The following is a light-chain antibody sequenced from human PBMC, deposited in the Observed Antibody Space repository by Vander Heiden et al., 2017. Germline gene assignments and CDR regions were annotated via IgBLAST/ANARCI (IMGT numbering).Light chain of an antibody. CDR1: QSVSNSY. V-gene: IGKV3-20*01. Sequence: EIVLTQPPGTLSLSPGERATLSCRASQSVSNSYLAWYQQKPGQAPRLLIYDASNRATGIPDRFSGSGSGTDFTLAISRLEPEDFAVYYCQQDGGSPYTFGQGTKLEIK. J-gene: IGKJ2*01. CDR3: QQDGGSPYT. CDR2: DAS.